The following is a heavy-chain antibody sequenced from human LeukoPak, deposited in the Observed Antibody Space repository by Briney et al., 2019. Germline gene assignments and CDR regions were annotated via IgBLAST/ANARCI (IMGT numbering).Heavy chain of an antibody. Sequence: PGGSLRLSCAASGFTFSSYEMNWVRQAPGKGLEWVSYISSSGSTIYYADSVKGRFTISRDNAKNSLYLQMNSLRAEDTAVYYCARASGDSSSWYAGLGLKYYYYYYMDVWGKGTTVTISS. D-gene: IGHD6-13*01. CDR3: ARASGDSSSWYAGLGLKYYYYYYMDV. J-gene: IGHJ6*03. V-gene: IGHV3-48*03. CDR2: ISSSGSTI. CDR1: GFTFSSYE.